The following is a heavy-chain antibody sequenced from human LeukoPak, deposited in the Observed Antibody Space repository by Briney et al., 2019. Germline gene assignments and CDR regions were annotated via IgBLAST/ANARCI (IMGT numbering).Heavy chain of an antibody. CDR1: GFTFSTYG. D-gene: IGHD1-14*01. CDR2: IRYDGSNK. V-gene: IGHV3-30*02. CDR3: AVLAEPSAFDI. Sequence: GGSLRLSCAASGFTFSTYGIHWVRQSPGQGLEWVEFIRYDGSNKYYADSVRGRFTISRDSSKNTLYLQMNSLRSEDTAVYYCAVLAEPSAFDIWGQGTMVTVSS. J-gene: IGHJ3*02.